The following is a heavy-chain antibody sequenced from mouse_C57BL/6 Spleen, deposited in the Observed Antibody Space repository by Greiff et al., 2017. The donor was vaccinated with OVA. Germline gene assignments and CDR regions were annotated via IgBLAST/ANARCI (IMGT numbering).Heavy chain of an antibody. V-gene: IGHV1-69*01. CDR1: GYTFTSYW. CDR3: ARRADSSGYAFDY. D-gene: IGHD3-2*02. Sequence: QVQLKQSGAELVMPGASVKLSCKASGYTFTSYWMHWVKQRPGQGLEWIGEIDPSDSYTNYNQKFKGKSTLTVDKSSSTAYMQLSSLTSEDSAVYYCARRADSSGYAFDYWGQGTTLTVSS. CDR2: IDPSDSYT. J-gene: IGHJ2*01.